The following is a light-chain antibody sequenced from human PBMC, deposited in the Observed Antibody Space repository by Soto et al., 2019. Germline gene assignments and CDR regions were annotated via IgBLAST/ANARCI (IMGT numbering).Light chain of an antibody. CDR2: GAS. V-gene: IGKV3-15*01. Sequence: EIVMTQSPATLSVSPGERATLSCRTSQSVNSNLAWYQQKPGQAPRPLIYGASTRATGIPARFSGSGSGTEFTLTISSLQSEDFAVYYCQQYNNWPRTFGQGTKVEI. J-gene: IGKJ1*01. CDR3: QQYNNWPRT. CDR1: QSVNSN.